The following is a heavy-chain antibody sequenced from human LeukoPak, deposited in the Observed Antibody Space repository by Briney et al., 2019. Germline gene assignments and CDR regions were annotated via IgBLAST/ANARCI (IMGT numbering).Heavy chain of an antibody. V-gene: IGHV3-33*01. D-gene: IGHD1-1*01. CDR2: IWYEGSNK. Sequence: GGALMLSCVASSFTFSTYGMHGVRQAPGKGLEWVAVIWYEGSNKYYAGSVKGRFTNSRDNSKNTMYMQMQSLRADDTALYYCERDTESYNPEYWFDPWGRGTLVTVSS. CDR3: ERDTESYNPEYWFDP. J-gene: IGHJ5*02. CDR1: SFTFSTYG.